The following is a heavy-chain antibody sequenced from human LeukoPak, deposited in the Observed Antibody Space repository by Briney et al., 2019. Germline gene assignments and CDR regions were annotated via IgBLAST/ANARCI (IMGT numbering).Heavy chain of an antibody. V-gene: IGHV1-69*13. CDR3: ARSATYGGNSAVDY. CDR2: IIPIFSTS. J-gene: IGHJ4*02. CDR1: GGTFSSYA. D-gene: IGHD4-23*01. Sequence: GASVKVSCKASGGTFSSYAISWVRQAPGQGLEWMGGIIPIFSTSNYAQKFQGRVTITADESTSTAYMELSSLRSEDTAVYYCARSATYGGNSAVDYWGQGTLVTVSS.